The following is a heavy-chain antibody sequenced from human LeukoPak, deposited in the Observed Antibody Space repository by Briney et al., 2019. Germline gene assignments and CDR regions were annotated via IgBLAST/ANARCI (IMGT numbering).Heavy chain of an antibody. CDR1: GFTFSSYA. CDR2: ISGSGGST. D-gene: IGHD2-15*01. CDR3: AKARDSGGSFGFDY. V-gene: IGHV3-23*01. Sequence: GGSLRLSCAASGFTFSSYAMSWVRQAPGKGLEWVSTISGSGGSTYYADSVKGRFTISRDNSKNTLYLQMNSLRAEDTAVYYCAKARDSGGSFGFDYWGQGTLVTVSS. J-gene: IGHJ4*02.